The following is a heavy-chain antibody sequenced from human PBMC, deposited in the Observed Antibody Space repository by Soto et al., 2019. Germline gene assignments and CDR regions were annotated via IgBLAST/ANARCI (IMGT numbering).Heavy chain of an antibody. CDR2: ISTSGST. D-gene: IGHD4-17*01. J-gene: IGHJ5*02. Sequence: SDTLSLTCTVSGASISDSTYYWGWFRQPPGKGLEWIGSISTSGSTYSNPSLKSRVTISVDTSKNQLSLKLTSVTAADTAVFYCARLDGDSGNWFDPWGQGTLVTVSS. V-gene: IGHV4-39*01. CDR3: ARLDGDSGNWFDP. CDR1: GASISDSTYY.